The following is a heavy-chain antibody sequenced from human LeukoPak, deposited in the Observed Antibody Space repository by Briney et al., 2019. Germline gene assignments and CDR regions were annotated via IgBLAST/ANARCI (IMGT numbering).Heavy chain of an antibody. CDR2: INSDGSST. V-gene: IGHV3-74*01. CDR3: AKNGQSGFSFDP. CDR1: GFTFSSYW. D-gene: IGHD1-26*01. Sequence: PGGSLRLSCAASGFTFSSYWMHWVRQAPGKGLVWVSRINSDGSSTSYADSVKGRFTISRDNAKNTLYLQMNSLRAADTAVYYCAKNGQSGFSFDPWGQGTLVTVSS. J-gene: IGHJ5*02.